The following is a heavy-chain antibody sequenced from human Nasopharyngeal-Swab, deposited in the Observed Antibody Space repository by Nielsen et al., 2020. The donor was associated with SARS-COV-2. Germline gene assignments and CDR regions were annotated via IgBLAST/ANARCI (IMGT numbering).Heavy chain of an antibody. Sequence: GGSLRLSCAASGFTFSSYEMNWFRQAPGKGLEWVSYISSSGSTIYYADSVKGRFTISRDNAKNSLYLQMNSLRDEDTAVYYCARDAGGAWIQLWTDYYYYGMDVWGQGTTVTVSS. V-gene: IGHV3-48*03. CDR3: ARDAGGAWIQLWTDYYYYGMDV. CDR1: GFTFSSYE. CDR2: ISSSGSTI. J-gene: IGHJ6*02. D-gene: IGHD5-18*01.